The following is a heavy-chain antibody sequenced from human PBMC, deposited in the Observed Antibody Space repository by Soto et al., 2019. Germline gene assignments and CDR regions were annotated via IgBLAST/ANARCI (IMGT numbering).Heavy chain of an antibody. CDR1: GFTFSSYA. Sequence: PGGSLRLSCAASGFTFSSYAMSWVRRAPGKGLEWVSSIRTISSAIYFADSVRGRFTISRDNARNSLYLQMTSLRDEDTAVYYCARETPSFDSWGQGTLVTVSS. D-gene: IGHD2-15*01. J-gene: IGHJ4*02. CDR2: IRTISSAI. CDR3: ARETPSFDS. V-gene: IGHV3-48*02.